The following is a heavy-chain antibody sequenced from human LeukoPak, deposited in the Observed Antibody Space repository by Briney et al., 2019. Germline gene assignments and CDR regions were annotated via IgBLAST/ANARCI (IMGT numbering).Heavy chain of an antibody. CDR2: ISGSGTYT. J-gene: IGHJ4*02. CDR1: GFAFSTYA. V-gene: IGHV3-23*01. CDR3: AKSPPAVVVPATIYFDS. Sequence: GGSLRLSCAASGFAFSTYAMHWVRQAPGKGLEWVSVISGSGTYTYYADSVKGRFTISRDNSKKTLYLQMNSLRVEDTAVYYCAKSPPAVVVPATIYFDSWGQGTLLTVSS. D-gene: IGHD2-2*01.